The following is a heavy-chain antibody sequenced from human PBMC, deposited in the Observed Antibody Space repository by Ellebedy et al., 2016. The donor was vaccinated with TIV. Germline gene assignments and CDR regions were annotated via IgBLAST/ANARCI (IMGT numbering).Heavy chain of an antibody. J-gene: IGHJ3*02. V-gene: IGHV1-69*13. D-gene: IGHD6-6*01. CDR2: FIPLFGTR. Sequence: ASVKVSCXTSGGTFNKYAISWVRQAPGQGLELMGGFIPLFGTRNYAQKFQGRVTITADDSTSTAYMELSSLRSEDTAVYYCAKKYSDSSDIDLDAFDIWGQGQWSPSLQ. CDR3: AKKYSDSSDIDLDAFDI. CDR1: GGTFNKYA.